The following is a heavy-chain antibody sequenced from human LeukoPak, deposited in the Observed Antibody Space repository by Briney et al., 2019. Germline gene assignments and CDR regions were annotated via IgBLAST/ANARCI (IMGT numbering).Heavy chain of an antibody. CDR2: IKQDGSEK. CDR3: ARDQTYGYSSGWYDY. J-gene: IGHJ4*02. D-gene: IGHD6-19*01. Sequence: GGSLRLSCAASGFTFSSYWMSWVRQAPGKGLEWVANIKQDGSEKYYVDSVKGRFTISRDNAKNSLYLQMNSLRAEDTAVYYCARDQTYGYSSGWYDYWGQGTLVTVSS. V-gene: IGHV3-7*01. CDR1: GFTFSSYW.